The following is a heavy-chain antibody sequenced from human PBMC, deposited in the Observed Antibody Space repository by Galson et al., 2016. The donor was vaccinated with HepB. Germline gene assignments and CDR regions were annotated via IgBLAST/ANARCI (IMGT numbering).Heavy chain of an antibody. J-gene: IGHJ4*02. CDR1: GFTFDNYA. D-gene: IGHD3-3*01. V-gene: IGHV3-49*03. Sequence: SLRLSCAGSGFTFDNYAMSWFRQAPGKGLDWVGFIRSNSYGGTTEYAASVKGSFTIPRDDSKSIVYLQMNSLKTEDTAVYYCSRVVGLDYDFWSGYPDFDFWGQGALVTVSS. CDR2: IRSNSYGGTT. CDR3: SRVVGLDYDFWSGYPDFDF.